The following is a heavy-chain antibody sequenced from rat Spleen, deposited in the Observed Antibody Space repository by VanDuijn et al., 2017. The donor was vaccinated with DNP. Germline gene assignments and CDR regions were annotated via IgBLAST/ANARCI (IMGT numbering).Heavy chain of an antibody. J-gene: IGHJ2*01. V-gene: IGHV4-2*01. CDR3: AKGPNYGGDSDYFDY. Sequence: EVKLVESGGGLVQPGRSLKLPCAASGFNFNDYWMGWFRQAPRKGLEWSGQLNKDSSSVNYSPSLKDKFTISQDSTKNTQFLQMSKLGSADTAIYHCAKGPNYGGDSDYFDYWGQGVMVTVSS. D-gene: IGHD1-11*01. CDR2: LNKDSSSV. CDR1: GFNFNDYW.